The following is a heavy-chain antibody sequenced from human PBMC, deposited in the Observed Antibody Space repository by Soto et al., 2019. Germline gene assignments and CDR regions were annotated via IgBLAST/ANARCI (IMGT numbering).Heavy chain of an antibody. Sequence: GASVKVSCKASGGTFSSYTISWVRQAPGQGLEWMGRIIPIFGTANYAQKFQGRVTITADESTSTAYMELSSLRSEDTAVYYCARDVPTRLAAAGPLAFDIWGQGTMVTVS. CDR1: GGTFSSYT. D-gene: IGHD6-13*01. CDR3: ARDVPTRLAAAGPLAFDI. CDR2: IIPIFGTA. J-gene: IGHJ3*02. V-gene: IGHV1-69*13.